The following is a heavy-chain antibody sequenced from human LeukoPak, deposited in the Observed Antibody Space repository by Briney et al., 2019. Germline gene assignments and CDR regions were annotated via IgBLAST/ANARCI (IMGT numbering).Heavy chain of an antibody. J-gene: IGHJ3*02. CDR1: GGSISSSNW. CDR3: AREKLVAGTTLDI. D-gene: IGHD2-8*02. Sequence: ASETLSLTCAVSGGSISSSNWWSWVRQPPGKGLEWIGEIYHSGSTNYNPSLKSRVTISVDKSKNQFSLKLSSVTAADTAVYYCAREKLVAGTTLDIWGQGTMVTVSS. V-gene: IGHV4-4*02. CDR2: IYHSGST.